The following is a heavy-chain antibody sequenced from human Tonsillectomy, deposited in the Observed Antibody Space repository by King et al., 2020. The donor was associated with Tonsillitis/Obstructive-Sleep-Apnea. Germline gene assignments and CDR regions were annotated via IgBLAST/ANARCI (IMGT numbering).Heavy chain of an antibody. Sequence: VQLQESGPGLVKPSETLSLTCAVSGYSLTSGYYWGWIRQPPGKGLEWLGSIDHSGSAYYNPSLQSRVTLSVNTSKNEFSLKLSSVTAADTAVYYCARAPLQDTSAAEFWGQGTLVTVSS. CDR1: GYSLTSGYY. CDR2: IDHSGSA. V-gene: IGHV4-38-2*01. D-gene: IGHD3-22*01. CDR3: ARAPLQDTSAAEF. J-gene: IGHJ1*01.